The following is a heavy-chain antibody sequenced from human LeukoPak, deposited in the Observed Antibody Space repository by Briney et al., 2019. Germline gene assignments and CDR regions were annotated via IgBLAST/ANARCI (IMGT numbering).Heavy chain of an antibody. D-gene: IGHD3-9*01. CDR2: ISYDGSNK. J-gene: IGHJ3*02. CDR3: ARDKVLRYFDWLPSNAFDI. CDR1: GFTFSSYG. Sequence: PGGSLRLSCAASGFTFSSYGMHWVRQAPGKGLEWVAVISYDGSNKYYADSVKGRFTISRDNSKNTLYLQMNSLRAEDTAVYYCARDKVLRYFDWLPSNAFDIWGQGTMVTVSS. V-gene: IGHV3-30*03.